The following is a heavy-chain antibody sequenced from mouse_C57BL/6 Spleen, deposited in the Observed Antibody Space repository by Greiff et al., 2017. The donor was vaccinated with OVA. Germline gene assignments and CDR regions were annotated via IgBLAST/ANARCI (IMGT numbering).Heavy chain of an antibody. V-gene: IGHV5-16*01. Sequence: EVHLVESEGGLVQPGSSMKLSCTASGFTFSNYYMAWVRQVPEKGLEWVANINYDGSSTYYLDSLKSRFIISRDNAKNILYLQMSSLKSEDTATYYCARDYYGSIDYWGQGTTLTVSS. D-gene: IGHD1-1*01. CDR1: GFTFSNYY. CDR2: INYDGSST. J-gene: IGHJ2*01. CDR3: ARDYYGSIDY.